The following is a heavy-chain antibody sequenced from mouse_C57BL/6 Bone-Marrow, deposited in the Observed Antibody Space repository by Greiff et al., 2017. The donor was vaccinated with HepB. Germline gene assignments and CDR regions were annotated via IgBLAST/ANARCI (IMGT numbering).Heavy chain of an antibody. J-gene: IGHJ1*03. CDR3: ARGTGNWYFDV. D-gene: IGHD4-1*01. CDR1: GFTFSDFY. CDR2: SRNKANDYTT. Sequence: EVMLVESGGGLVQSGRSLRLSCATSGFTFSDFYMEWVRQAPGKGLEWIAASRNKANDYTTEYSASVKGRFIVSRDTSQSILYLQMNALRAEDTAMYYCARGTGNWYFDVWGTGTTVTVSS. V-gene: IGHV7-1*01.